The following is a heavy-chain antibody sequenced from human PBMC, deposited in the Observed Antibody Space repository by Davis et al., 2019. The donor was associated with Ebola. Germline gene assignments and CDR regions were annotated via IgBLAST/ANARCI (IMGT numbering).Heavy chain of an antibody. CDR3: TRHRANWGLAA. CDR2: IRSKANSYAT. D-gene: IGHD7-27*01. CDR1: GFTFSGSA. J-gene: IGHJ5*02. Sequence: GESLKISCAASGFTFSGSAMHWVRQASGKGLEWVGRIRSKANSYATAYAASVKGRFTISRDDSKNTAYLQMNSLKTEDTAVYYCTRHRANWGLAAWGQGTLVTVSS. V-gene: IGHV3-73*01.